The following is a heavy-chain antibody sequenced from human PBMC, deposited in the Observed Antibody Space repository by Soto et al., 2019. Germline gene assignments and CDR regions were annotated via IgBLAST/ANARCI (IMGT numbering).Heavy chain of an antibody. Sequence: QVQLVQSGVEVKKPGSSVKVSCKASGGTFSSYAITWVRQAPGQGLEWMGRIIPIFGTANYNQKFQGRVTITADESTSTAYMELSSLRSEDTAVYYCARNEYSTTFYYYGMDVWGQGTTVTVSS. CDR3: ARNEYSTTFYYYGMDV. D-gene: IGHD6-6*01. V-gene: IGHV1-69*01. CDR2: IIPIFGTA. J-gene: IGHJ6*02. CDR1: GGTFSSYA.